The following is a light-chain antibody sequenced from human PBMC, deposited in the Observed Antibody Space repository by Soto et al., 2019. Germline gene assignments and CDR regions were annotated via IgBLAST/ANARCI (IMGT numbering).Light chain of an antibody. CDR2: EVS. CDR1: SSDVGGYKY. J-gene: IGLJ1*01. Sequence: QSVLTQPASVSGSPGQPITISCTGTSSDVGGYKYVSWYQQYPGKAPKLMIYEVSNRPSGVSYRFSGSKAGNTASLTISGLQADDEADYYCTSYTSTSTRVLGAGTKVTVL. CDR3: TSYTSTSTRV. V-gene: IGLV2-14*01.